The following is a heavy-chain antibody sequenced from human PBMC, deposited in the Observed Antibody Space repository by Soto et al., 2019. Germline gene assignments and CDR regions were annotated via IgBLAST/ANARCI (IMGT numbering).Heavy chain of an antibody. CDR1: GYSFTSYW. V-gene: IGHV5-10-1*01. Sequence: EVQLVQSGAEVKKPGESLRISCKGSGYSFTSYWISRVRQMPGKGLEWMGRIDPSDSYTNYSPSFQGHVTISADKSISTAYLPWSRLKASDTAMDYCARLRVGFGELLPCWGQGTLVTASS. J-gene: IGHJ4*02. D-gene: IGHD3-10*01. CDR3: ARLRVGFGELLPC. CDR2: IDPSDSYT.